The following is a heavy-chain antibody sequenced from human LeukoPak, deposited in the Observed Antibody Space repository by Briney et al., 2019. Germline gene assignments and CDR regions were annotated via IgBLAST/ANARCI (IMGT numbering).Heavy chain of an antibody. CDR1: GGSISSYY. V-gene: IGHV4-39*07. CDR3: AREVRSDYYDSSGYLDAFDI. J-gene: IGHJ3*02. D-gene: IGHD3-22*01. Sequence: SETLSLTCTVSGGSISSYYWGWIRQPPGKGLEWIGSIYYSGSTYYNPSLKSRVTISVDTSKNQFSLKLSSVTAADTAVYYCAREVRSDYYDSSGYLDAFDIWGQGTMVTVSS. CDR2: IYYSGST.